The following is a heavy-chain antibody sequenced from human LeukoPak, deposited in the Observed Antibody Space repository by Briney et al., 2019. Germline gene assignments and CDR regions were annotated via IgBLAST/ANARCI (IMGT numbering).Heavy chain of an antibody. CDR1: GYSFTSNY. CDR2: IYPRDGST. J-gene: IGHJ4*02. V-gene: IGHV1-46*01. Sequence: ASVKVSCKASGYSFTSNYIHWVRQAPGQGLEWMGMIYPRDGSTSYAQKFQGRVTVTRDTSTSTVHMGLSGLRSEDTAVYYCARDQEAFDYWGQGTLVTVSS. CDR3: ARDQEAFDY.